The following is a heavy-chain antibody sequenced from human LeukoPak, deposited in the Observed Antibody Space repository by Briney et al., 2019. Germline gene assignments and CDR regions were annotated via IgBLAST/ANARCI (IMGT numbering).Heavy chain of an antibody. CDR1: GGSISSYY. J-gene: IGHJ4*02. V-gene: IGHV4-4*07. CDR3: ARDGPTTVTTYPSPYYFDY. Sequence: SETLSLTCTVSGGSISSYYWSRIRQPAGKGLEWIGRIYTSGSTNYNPSLKSRVTMSVDTSKNQFSLKLSSVTAADTAVYYCARDGPTTVTTYPSPYYFDYWGQGTLVTVSS. CDR2: IYTSGST. D-gene: IGHD4-17*01.